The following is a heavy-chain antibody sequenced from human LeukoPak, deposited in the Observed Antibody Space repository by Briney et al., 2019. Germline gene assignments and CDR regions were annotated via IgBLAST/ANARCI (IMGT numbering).Heavy chain of an antibody. Sequence: GGSLRLSCAASGFTFSDYYMSWIRQAPGKGLEWVSYISKDGNTRNYADSVKGRFTISRDNAKNSLFLQMNSLRAEDTAVYYCARGASMTTVTFFPFDPWGQGTLVTVSS. CDR2: ISKDGNTR. CDR1: GFTFSDYY. J-gene: IGHJ5*02. D-gene: IGHD4-17*01. V-gene: IGHV3-11*01. CDR3: ARGASMTTVTFFPFDP.